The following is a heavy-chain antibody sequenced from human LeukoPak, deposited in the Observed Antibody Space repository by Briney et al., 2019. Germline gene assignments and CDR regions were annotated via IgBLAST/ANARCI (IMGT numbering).Heavy chain of an antibody. D-gene: IGHD6-6*01. Sequence: ASVKVSCKASGGTFSSYAISWVRQAPGQGLEWMGRIIPIFGIANYAQKFQGRVTITADKSTSTAYMELSSLRPEDTAVYYCARCAAGQLVRDDAFDIWGQGTMVTVSS. J-gene: IGHJ3*02. CDR1: GGTFSSYA. CDR3: ARCAAGQLVRDDAFDI. V-gene: IGHV1-69*04. CDR2: IIPIFGIA.